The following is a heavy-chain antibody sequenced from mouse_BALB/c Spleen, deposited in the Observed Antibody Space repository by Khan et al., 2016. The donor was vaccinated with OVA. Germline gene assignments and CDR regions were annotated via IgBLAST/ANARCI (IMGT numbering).Heavy chain of an antibody. CDR2: IWSGGST. J-gene: IGHJ3*01. CDR3: ARNSFRYDFTY. D-gene: IGHD2-12*01. Sequence: QVQLKQSGPGLVQPSQNLSITCTVSGFSLITYGVHWVRQSPGKGLEWLGVIWSGGSTDYNEAFISRLSISKDNSKSQVFFKMNSRQSDDTAIYXCARNSFRYDFTYWGRGTLVTVSS. V-gene: IGHV2-4-1*01. CDR1: GFSLITYG.